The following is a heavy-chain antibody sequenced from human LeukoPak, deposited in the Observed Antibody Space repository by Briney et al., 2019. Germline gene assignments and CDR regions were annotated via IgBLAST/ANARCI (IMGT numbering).Heavy chain of an antibody. D-gene: IGHD3-3*01. V-gene: IGHV3-23*01. J-gene: IGHJ6*03. CDR1: GFTFSIYA. CDR3: AKDGSSVWDYWSGFDGPDYYFFFYMDV. CDR2: ISGGGDNT. Sequence: GGSLRLSCAASGFTFSIYAMSWVRQAPGKGLEWVSAISGGGDNTYYADPVEGRFTISRDNSKNTLYLQVNSLRAEDTAAYFCAKDGSSVWDYWSGFDGPDYYFFFYMDVWGKGTTVTVSS.